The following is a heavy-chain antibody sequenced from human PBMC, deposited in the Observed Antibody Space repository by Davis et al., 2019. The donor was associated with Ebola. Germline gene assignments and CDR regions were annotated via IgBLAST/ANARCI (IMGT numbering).Heavy chain of an antibody. CDR1: GFTFDDYA. J-gene: IGHJ3*02. Sequence: SLKISCAASGFTFDDYAMHWVRQAPGKGLEWVSGISWNSGSIGYADSVKGRFTISRDNAKNSLYLQMNSLRAEDTALYYCAKEMGYDSRGGAFDIWGQGTMVTVSS. D-gene: IGHD3-22*01. CDR3: AKEMGYDSRGGAFDI. V-gene: IGHV3-9*01. CDR2: ISWNSGSI.